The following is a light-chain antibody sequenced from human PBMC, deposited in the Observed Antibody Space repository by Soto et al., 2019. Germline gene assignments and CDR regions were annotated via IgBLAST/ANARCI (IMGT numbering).Light chain of an antibody. Sequence: QSVLTQPRSVSGSPGQSVTISCTGTSSDVGGYNYVSWYQQHPGKAPKLMIYDVSQRPSGVPDRFSGSKSGNTASLTISGLQAEDEADYYCCPYAGSYTFVVFGGGTKLTVL. CDR1: SSDVGGYNY. CDR3: CPYAGSYTFVV. CDR2: DVS. V-gene: IGLV2-11*01. J-gene: IGLJ2*01.